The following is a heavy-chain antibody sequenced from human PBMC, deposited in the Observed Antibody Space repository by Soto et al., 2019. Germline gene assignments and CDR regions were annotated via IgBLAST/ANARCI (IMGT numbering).Heavy chain of an antibody. J-gene: IGHJ6*02. V-gene: IGHV3-30-3*01. CDR2: ISYDGSNK. CDR1: GFTFSSYA. CDR3: ARVGGASSSWYYYYYGMDV. D-gene: IGHD6-13*01. Sequence: GGSLRLSCAASGFTFSSYAMHWVRQAPGKGLEWVAVISYDGSNKYYADSVKGRFTISRDNSKNTLYLQMNSLRAEDTAVYYCARVGGASSSWYYYYYGMDVWGQGTTVTVSS.